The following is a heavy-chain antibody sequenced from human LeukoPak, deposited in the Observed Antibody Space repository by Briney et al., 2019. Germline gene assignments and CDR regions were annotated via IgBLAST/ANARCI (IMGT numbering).Heavy chain of an antibody. CDR2: ISSSSSTI. D-gene: IGHD6-25*01. CDR1: GFTFNSFS. CDR3: ARDRQPTFSGPYYYYYMDV. Sequence: GGSLRLSCAASGFTFNSFSMNWVRQAPGKGLEWVSYISSSSSTIYYADSVKGRFTISRDNAKNSLYLQMNSLRAEDTAVYYCARDRQPTFSGPYYYYYMDVWGKGTTVTISS. J-gene: IGHJ6*03. V-gene: IGHV3-48*04.